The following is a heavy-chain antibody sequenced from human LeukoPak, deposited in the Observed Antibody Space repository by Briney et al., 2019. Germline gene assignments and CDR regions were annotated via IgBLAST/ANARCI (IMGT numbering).Heavy chain of an antibody. CDR1: GGSISSSSYY. CDR3: ARQTGSGLFILP. V-gene: IGHV4-39*01. CDR2: IYYSGNT. Sequence: SETLSLTCIVSGGSISSSSYYWGWIRQPPGKGLEWIGSIYYSGNTYYNASLKSQVSISIDTSKNQFSLRLTSVTAADTAVYYCARQTGSGLFILPGGQGTLVTVSS. D-gene: IGHD3/OR15-3a*01. J-gene: IGHJ4*02.